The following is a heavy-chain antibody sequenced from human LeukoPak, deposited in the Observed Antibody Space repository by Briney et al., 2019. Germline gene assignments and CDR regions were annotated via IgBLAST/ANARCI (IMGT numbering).Heavy chain of an antibody. J-gene: IGHJ4*02. CDR1: GYTFTSYY. Sequence: ASVKVSCKASGYTFTSYYMHWVRQAPGQGLEWMGIINPSGGSTSYAQKFQGRVTMTRDTSTSTVYMELSSLRSEDTAVYYCARDPPRSITFGGVIEDYRGQGTLVTVSS. V-gene: IGHV1-46*01. D-gene: IGHD3-16*02. CDR3: ARDPPRSITFGGVIEDY. CDR2: INPSGGST.